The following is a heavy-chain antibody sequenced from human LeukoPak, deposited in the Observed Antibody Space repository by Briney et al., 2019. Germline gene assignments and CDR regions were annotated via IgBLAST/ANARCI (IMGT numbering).Heavy chain of an antibody. CDR3: ARETCSGGYCYLLDY. Sequence: SETLSLTCTVSGGSISSYYWSRIRQPPGKGLEWIGYIYYSGNTNYNPSLKSRVTISIDTSKNQFSLELSSVTAADTAVYYCARETCSGGYCYLLDYWGQGTLVTVSS. V-gene: IGHV4-59*01. CDR1: GGSISSYY. CDR2: IYYSGNT. J-gene: IGHJ4*02. D-gene: IGHD2-15*01.